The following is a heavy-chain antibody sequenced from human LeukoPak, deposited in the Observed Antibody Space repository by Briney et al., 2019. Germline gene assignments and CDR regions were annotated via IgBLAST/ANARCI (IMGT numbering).Heavy chain of an antibody. CDR1: GASISSDY. CDR2: INSAGNT. J-gene: IGHJ4*02. V-gene: IGHV4-59*08. Sequence: SETLFLTCTVSGASISSDYWSWIRQAPGKRLEYIGFINSAGNTNYNPSLKSRVTISVDTSKNQFSLKLSSVTAAATAVYYCARLGKDVTYRAYYFDYWGQGTLVTVSS. CDR3: ARLGKDVTYRAYYFDY. D-gene: IGHD7-27*01.